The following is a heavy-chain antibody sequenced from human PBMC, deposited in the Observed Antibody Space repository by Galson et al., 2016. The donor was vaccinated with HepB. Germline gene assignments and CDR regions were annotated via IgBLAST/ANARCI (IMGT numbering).Heavy chain of an antibody. D-gene: IGHD3-22*01. V-gene: IGHV4-31*11. CDR2: TFYPGMT. CDR3: ARGNTWFWNLGL. J-gene: IGHJ2*01. CDR1: GASVSSGGHH. Sequence: TLSLTCAVSGASVSSGGHHWNWIRQPPGKGLEWIGYTFYPGMTYYSPSLQSRVSMSLDSSKNRFALMVTSVTAADTAIYYCARGNTWFWNLGLWGRGTLVTVSS.